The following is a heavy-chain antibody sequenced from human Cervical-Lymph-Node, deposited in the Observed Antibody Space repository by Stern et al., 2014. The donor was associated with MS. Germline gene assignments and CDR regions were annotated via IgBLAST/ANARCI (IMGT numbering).Heavy chain of an antibody. J-gene: IGHJ6*02. CDR1: GYTFSHYW. D-gene: IGHD6-13*01. CDR2: IFPGDSDA. V-gene: IGHV5-51*03. CDR3: ARRKYSSSYYYCFGMDV. Sequence: QLEQSGAEVKKPGESLRISCKVSGYTFSHYWIGWVRQMPGKCLAWIGCIFPGDSDARYSPAFPGQIAITADKASNTAFLQWNSLKASNTAMYDCARRKYSSSYYYCFGMDVWGQGTTVTVSS.